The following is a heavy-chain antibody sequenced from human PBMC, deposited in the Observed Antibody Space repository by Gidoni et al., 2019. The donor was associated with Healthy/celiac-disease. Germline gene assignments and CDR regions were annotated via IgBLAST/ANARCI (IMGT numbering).Heavy chain of an antibody. CDR2: ISSNGGST. D-gene: IGHD3-3*01. V-gene: IGHV3-64*01. CDR3: ARADGFWSGYCDY. Sequence: EVQLVESGGGLVQPGGSLRLSCAASGFTFSSYAMHWVRQAPGKGLEYVSAISSNGGSTYYANSVKGRFTISRDNSKNTLYLQMGSLRAEDMAVYYCARADGFWSGYCDYWGQGTLVTVSS. CDR1: GFTFSSYA. J-gene: IGHJ4*02.